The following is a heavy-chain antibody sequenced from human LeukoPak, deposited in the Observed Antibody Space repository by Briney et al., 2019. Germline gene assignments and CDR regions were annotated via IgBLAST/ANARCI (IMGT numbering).Heavy chain of an antibody. V-gene: IGHV1-69*06. CDR3: ATNYEILSGYPKNYYFHI. J-gene: IGHJ3*02. Sequence: ASVKVSCKASGGTFSSYAISWVRQAPGQGPEWMGGIIPLFRTANYAQKFKGRVTITADKSTNTAFMELSSLRSEDTAMYYCATNYEILSGYPKNYYFHIWGEGTTVTVSS. CDR2: IIPLFRTA. CDR1: GGTFSSYA. D-gene: IGHD3-9*01.